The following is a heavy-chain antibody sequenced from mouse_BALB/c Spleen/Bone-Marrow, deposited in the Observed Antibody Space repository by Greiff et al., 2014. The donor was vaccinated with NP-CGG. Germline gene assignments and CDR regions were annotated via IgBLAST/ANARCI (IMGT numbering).Heavy chain of an antibody. CDR2: INPNTDGT. CDR1: GYTFTDYY. CDR3: ARSRYFDN. V-gene: IGHV1-26*01. Sequence: DVHLVESGPELVKPGTSVKMSCKASGYTFTDYYMMWVRQSHGKSLEWIGHINPNTDGTFYNQKFKGKATLTVDKSSSTAYMQLNSLTSEDSAVYYCARSRYFDNWGQGTTLTVSS. D-gene: IGHD3-3*01. J-gene: IGHJ2*01.